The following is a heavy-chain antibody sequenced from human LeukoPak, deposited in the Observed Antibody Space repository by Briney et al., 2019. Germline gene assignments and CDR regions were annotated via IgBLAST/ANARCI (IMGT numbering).Heavy chain of an antibody. CDR3: ARTIAARPLYYYYYYMDV. J-gene: IGHJ6*03. V-gene: IGHV3-7*01. Sequence: GGSLRLSCAASGFTFSSYWMSWVRQAPGKGLEWVANIEQDGSEKYYVDSVKGRFTISRDNAKNSLYLQMNSLRAEDTAVYYCARTIAARPLYYYYYYMDVWGKGTTVTVSS. CDR1: GFTFSSYW. CDR2: IEQDGSEK. D-gene: IGHD6-6*01.